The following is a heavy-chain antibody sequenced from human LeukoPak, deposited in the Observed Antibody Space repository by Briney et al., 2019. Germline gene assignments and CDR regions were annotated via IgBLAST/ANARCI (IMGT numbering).Heavy chain of an antibody. Sequence: GGSLRLSCAASGFTFSSYWMHWVRQAPGKGLVWVSRINSDGSSTSYADSVKGRFTISRDNAKNTLYLQMNSLRAEDTAVYYCARAQELADFDYWGQGTLVTVSS. D-gene: IGHD6-13*01. V-gene: IGHV3-74*01. CDR2: INSDGSST. CDR3: ARAQELADFDY. CDR1: GFTFSSYW. J-gene: IGHJ4*02.